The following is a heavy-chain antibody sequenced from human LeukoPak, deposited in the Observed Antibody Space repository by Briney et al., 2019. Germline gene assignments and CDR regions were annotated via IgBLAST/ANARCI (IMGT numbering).Heavy chain of an antibody. CDR3: ARVFDTTMGPFDY. CDR1: GHSLSSDYY. J-gene: IGHJ4*02. V-gene: IGHV4-38-2*01. Sequence: SETLSLACGVSGHSLSSDYYWGWIRQPPGKRLEWIGTIHHDGTTYDNPSLKSRVAISVDTSKNQFSLKVKSVTAADTAVYYCARVFDTTMGPFDYWGQGTLVTVSS. D-gene: IGHD5-18*01. CDR2: IHHDGTT.